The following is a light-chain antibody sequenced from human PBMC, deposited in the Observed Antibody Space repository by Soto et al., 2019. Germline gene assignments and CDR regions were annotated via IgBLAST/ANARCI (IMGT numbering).Light chain of an antibody. Sequence: DIEMTQSPDSLAVSLGERATINCKSSQSVLYNSTNKNYLAWYQQRVGQPPKLLIYWASTRESGVPDRFSVSGSGTDFNLTLSSLQAEDVALYYCQQYYYTPLTFGGGTKVEIK. CDR2: WAS. J-gene: IGKJ4*01. CDR3: QQYYYTPLT. V-gene: IGKV4-1*01. CDR1: QSVLYNSTNKNY.